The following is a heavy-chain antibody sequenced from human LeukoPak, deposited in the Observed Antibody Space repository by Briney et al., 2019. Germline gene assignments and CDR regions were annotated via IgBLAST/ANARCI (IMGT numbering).Heavy chain of an antibody. V-gene: IGHV4-34*01. CDR2: INHSGST. D-gene: IGHD6-13*01. Sequence: SETLSLTCAVYGGSFSGYYWSWIRQPPGKGLEWIGEINHSGSTNYNPSLKSRVTISVDTSKNQFSLKLSSVIAADTAVYYCASSRYSSSWYGNFDYWGQGTLVTVSS. CDR1: GGSFSGYY. J-gene: IGHJ4*02. CDR3: ASSRYSSSWYGNFDY.